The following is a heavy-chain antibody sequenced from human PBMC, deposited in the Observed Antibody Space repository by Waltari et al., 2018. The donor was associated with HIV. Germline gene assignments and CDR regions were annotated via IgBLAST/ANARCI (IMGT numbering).Heavy chain of an antibody. CDR2: IHPNRCGT. CDR3: ARDLSRGPLDY. V-gene: IGHV1-2*02. Sequence: VQLVQSGAEVKRPGASVRVSCKASEYTFSDYYVHWVRQAPGQGLEWRGWIHPNRCGTNYAQNFQGRVTMTRDTSISTAYMELRRLRSDDTAVYYCARDLSRGPLDYWGQGTLVTVSS. CDR1: EYTFSDYY. J-gene: IGHJ4*02.